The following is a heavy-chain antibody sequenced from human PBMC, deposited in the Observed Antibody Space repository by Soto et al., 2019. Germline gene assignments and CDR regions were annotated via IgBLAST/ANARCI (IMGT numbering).Heavy chain of an antibody. CDR2: IYYSGST. CDR3: ASSTVGEGYFDY. Sequence: QVQLQESGPGLVKPSETLSLTCTVSGGSVSSGSYYWSWIRQPPGKGLEWIGYIYYSGSTNYNPSLKSRVIISVDTSKNQFSLKLSSVTAADTAVYYCASSTVGEGYFDYWGQGTLVTVSS. V-gene: IGHV4-61*01. D-gene: IGHD1-26*01. CDR1: GGSVSSGSYY. J-gene: IGHJ4*02.